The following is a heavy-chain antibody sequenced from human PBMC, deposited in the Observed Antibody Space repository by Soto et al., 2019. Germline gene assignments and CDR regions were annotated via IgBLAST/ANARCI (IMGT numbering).Heavy chain of an antibody. CDR2: MYNTGST. Sequence: QVQLQESGPGLVKPSETLSLTCTVSGGSISRYYWSWIRQPPGKGLEWIGYMYNTGSTFYNPPFKSRVTISVDTSKNQFSLKLSSVTAADTAVYYCARDLWGYCGTDCYPLDVWGQGTTVTVSS. CDR1: GGSISRYY. D-gene: IGHD2-21*02. CDR3: ARDLWGYCGTDCYPLDV. J-gene: IGHJ6*02. V-gene: IGHV4-59*01.